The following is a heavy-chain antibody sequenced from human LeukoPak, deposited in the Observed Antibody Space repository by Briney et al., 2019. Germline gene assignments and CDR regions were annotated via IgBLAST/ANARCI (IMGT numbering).Heavy chain of an antibody. Sequence: SETLSLTCTVSGGSITEYYWSWIRQPPGKGLEWLGYIFYTGNTNYNPSLKSRVTISVDASKNQFSLQLSSVTAADTAVYYCARVFRRDGYFDYWGQGTLVTVSS. CDR2: IFYTGNT. V-gene: IGHV4-59*01. D-gene: IGHD5-24*01. J-gene: IGHJ4*02. CDR1: GGSITEYY. CDR3: ARVFRRDGYFDY.